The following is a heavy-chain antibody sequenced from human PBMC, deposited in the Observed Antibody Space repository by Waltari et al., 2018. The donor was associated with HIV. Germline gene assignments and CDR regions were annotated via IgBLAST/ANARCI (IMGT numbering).Heavy chain of an antibody. CDR2: IDRDEST. J-gene: IGHJ4*02. V-gene: IGHV4-4*02. D-gene: IGHD3-16*01. CDR3: ARNGGYFLEN. Sequence: QVQLQESGPGLVKPSGTLSLTCAVSGGYISSGYWWSWVRQPPGKGLEWIGEIDRDESTHYYPSLKSRLTISVDKSRNQLSLELRSVTAADTAVYYCARNGGYFLENWGQGALVTVSS. CDR1: GGYISSGYW.